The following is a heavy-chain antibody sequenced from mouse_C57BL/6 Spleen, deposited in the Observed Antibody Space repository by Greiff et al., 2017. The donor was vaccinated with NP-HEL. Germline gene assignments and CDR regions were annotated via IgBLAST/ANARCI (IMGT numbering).Heavy chain of an antibody. Sequence: VQLQQSGAELVRPGTSVKVSCKASGYAFTNYLIEWVKQRPGQGLEWIGVINPGSGGTNYNEKFKGKATLTADKSSSTAYMQLSSLTSEDSAVYFCARSHYYGSSYRAMDYWGQGTSVTVSS. CDR3: ARSHYYGSSYRAMDY. V-gene: IGHV1-54*01. CDR2: INPGSGGT. J-gene: IGHJ4*01. D-gene: IGHD1-1*01. CDR1: GYAFTNYL.